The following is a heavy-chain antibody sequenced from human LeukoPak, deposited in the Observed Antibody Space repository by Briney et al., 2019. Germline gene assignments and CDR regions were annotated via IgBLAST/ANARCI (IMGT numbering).Heavy chain of an antibody. V-gene: IGHV3-33*01. CDR1: GFPFSSYG. CDR2: IWHDASNT. Sequence: GGSLRLSCAASGFPFSSYGMHWVRQAPGKGLESVAVIWHDASNTYYVECVRGRFTISRDNSKNMLYLQLNSLRAEDTAVYYSARAGPEGFGVDVWGQGTTVIVSS. CDR3: ARAGPEGFGVDV. J-gene: IGHJ6*02.